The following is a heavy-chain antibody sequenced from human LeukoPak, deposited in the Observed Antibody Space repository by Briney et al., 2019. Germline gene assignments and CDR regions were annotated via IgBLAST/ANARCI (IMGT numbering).Heavy chain of an antibody. Sequence: GGSLRLSCAASEFTFSSYWMTWVRQAPGKGLEWVANIEQDGSKKNYVDSVKGRFTISRDNAKNSLYLQMNSLRAEDTAVYYCATPLDYYDSSGYHQGGDWGQGTLVTVSS. D-gene: IGHD3-22*01. CDR2: IEQDGSKK. CDR1: EFTFSSYW. CDR3: ATPLDYYDSSGYHQGGD. V-gene: IGHV3-7*03. J-gene: IGHJ4*02.